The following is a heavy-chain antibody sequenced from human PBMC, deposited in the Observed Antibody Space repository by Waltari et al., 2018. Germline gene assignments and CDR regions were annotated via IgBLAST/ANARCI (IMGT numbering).Heavy chain of an antibody. CDR2: ISNSSSTI. CDR3: ARWGSEGNFDY. Sequence: EVQLVESGGGLVQPGGSLRLSCAASGFTFSSFSLNWVRQAPGKGVEWVSYISNSSSTICYADSVKGGFTISRDNAKNSLYLQMNSLRAEDTAVYYCARWGSEGNFDYWGQGTLVTVSS. D-gene: IGHD3-16*01. V-gene: IGHV3-48*04. CDR1: GFTFSSFS. J-gene: IGHJ4*02.